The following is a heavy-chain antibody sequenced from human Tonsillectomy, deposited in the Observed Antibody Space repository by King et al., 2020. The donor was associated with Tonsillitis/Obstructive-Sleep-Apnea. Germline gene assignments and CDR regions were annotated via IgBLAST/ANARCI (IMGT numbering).Heavy chain of an antibody. D-gene: IGHD2-2*02. CDR2: INPSGGST. J-gene: IGHJ4*02. CDR1: GYTFTSYY. V-gene: IGHV1-46*01. CDR3: ARDNCSSTSCYTHYFDF. Sequence: VQLVQSGAEVKKPGASVKVSCKASGYTFTSYYMRWVRQTPEQGREWMGIINPSGGSTSHTKKFQGRVTMTRDTSTSTVYMELSSLRSEDTAVYYCARDNCSSTSCYTHYFDFWGQGTLVTVSS.